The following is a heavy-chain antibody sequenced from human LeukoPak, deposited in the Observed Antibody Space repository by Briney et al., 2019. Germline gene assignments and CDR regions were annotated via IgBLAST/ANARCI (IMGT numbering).Heavy chain of an antibody. V-gene: IGHV3-23*01. J-gene: IGHJ4*02. CDR1: GFTFSSYA. CDR3: AKDTSYDILTGYQRAYYFDY. Sequence: GGSLRLSCAASGFTFSSYAMSWVRQAPGKGLEWVSAISGSGGSTYYADSVKGRCTISRDNSKNTLYLQMNSLIAENTAVYYCAKDTSYDILTGYQRAYYFDYWGQGTLVTVSS. CDR2: ISGSGGST. D-gene: IGHD3-9*01.